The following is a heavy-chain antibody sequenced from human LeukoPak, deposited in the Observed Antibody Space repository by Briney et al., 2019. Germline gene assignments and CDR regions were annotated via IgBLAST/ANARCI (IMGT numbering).Heavy chain of an antibody. Sequence: PGGSLRPSCAASGFIFDDYAMHWVRQAPGKGLEWVSGISWNSGRVDYADSVKGRFTISRDNAKNSLHLQMSSLRPEDTALYYCAKDWGGGCSSSSCSETAIYNYGMDLWGQGTTVTVSS. V-gene: IGHV3-9*01. J-gene: IGHJ6*02. D-gene: IGHD2-2*01. CDR1: GFIFDDYA. CDR2: ISWNSGRV. CDR3: AKDWGGGCSSSSCSETAIYNYGMDL.